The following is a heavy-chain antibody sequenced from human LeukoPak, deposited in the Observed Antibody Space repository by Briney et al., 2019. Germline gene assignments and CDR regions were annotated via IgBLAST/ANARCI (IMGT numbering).Heavy chain of an antibody. CDR3: VRAPHYDYVWGTRYDY. CDR2: IYYSGST. D-gene: IGHD3-16*01. V-gene: IGHV4-30-4*01. Sequence: SETLSLTCTVSGGSISSGDYYWSWIRQPPGKGLEWIGYIYYSGSTYYNPSLKSRVTISVDTSKNQFSLKLSSVTAADTAVYYCVRAPHYDYVWGTRYDYWGQGTLVTVSS. CDR1: GGSISSGDYY. J-gene: IGHJ4*02.